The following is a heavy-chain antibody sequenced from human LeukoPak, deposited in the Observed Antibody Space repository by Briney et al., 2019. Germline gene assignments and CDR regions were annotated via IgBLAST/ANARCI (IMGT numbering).Heavy chain of an antibody. CDR2: IKQDGSEK. CDR3: ARSVEYYYGSGSYPDY. CDR1: GFTFSTYD. J-gene: IGHJ4*02. D-gene: IGHD3-10*01. Sequence: GGSLRLSCTASGFTFSTYDMSWVRQAPGKGLEWVASIKQDGSEKYYVDSVKGRFTISRDNAKNSLYLQMNSLRAEDTAVYYCARSVEYYYGSGSYPDYWGQGTLVTVSS. V-gene: IGHV3-7*01.